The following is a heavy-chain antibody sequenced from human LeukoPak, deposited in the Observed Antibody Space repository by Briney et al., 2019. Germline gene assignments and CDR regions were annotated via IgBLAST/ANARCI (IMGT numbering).Heavy chain of an antibody. CDR3: TRWRSGTSD. V-gene: IGHV3-72*01. D-gene: IGHD4-23*01. CDR2: TRNKANNYAT. J-gene: IGHJ4*02. CDR1: GYTFSDHY. Sequence: PGGSLRLSCAASGYTFSDHYIDWVRQAPGKGLEWVGHTRNKANNYATDYAASVKGRFTISRDDSRNSVYLQMNSLKTEDTAVCYCTRWRSGTSDWGQGTLVTVSS.